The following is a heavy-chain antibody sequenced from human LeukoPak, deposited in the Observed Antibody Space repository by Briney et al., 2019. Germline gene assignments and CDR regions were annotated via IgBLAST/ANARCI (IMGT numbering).Heavy chain of an antibody. D-gene: IGHD3-16*01. V-gene: IGHV4-38-2*02. Sequence: PSETLSLTCTVSGYSISSGYYWGWIRQPPGKGLEWIGSIYHSGSTYYNPSLKSRVTISVDTSKNQFSLKLSSVTAADTAVYYCASYYDYVWGRGDFDYWGQGTLVTVSS. CDR1: GYSISSGYY. J-gene: IGHJ4*02. CDR2: IYHSGST. CDR3: ASYYDYVWGRGDFDY.